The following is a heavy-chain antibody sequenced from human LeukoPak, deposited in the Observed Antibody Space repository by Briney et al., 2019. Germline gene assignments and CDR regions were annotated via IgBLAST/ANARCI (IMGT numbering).Heavy chain of an antibody. J-gene: IGHJ4*02. D-gene: IGHD6-13*01. CDR3: ARDRDYSSSWYGNFDY. CDR1: GYTFTSYY. V-gene: IGHV1-46*01. CDR2: INPSGGST. Sequence: GASVKVSYKASGYTFTSYYMHWVRQAPGQGLEWMGIINPSGGSTSYAQKFQGRVTMTRDTSTSTVYMELSSLRSEDTAVYYCARDRDYSSSWYGNFDYWGQGTLVTVSS.